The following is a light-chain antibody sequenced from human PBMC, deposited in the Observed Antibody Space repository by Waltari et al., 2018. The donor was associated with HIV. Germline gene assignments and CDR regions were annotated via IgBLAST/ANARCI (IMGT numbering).Light chain of an antibody. Sequence: QSALTQPRSVSGSPGPGVTISCTGTRSAVGGSNYFSWYQRQPGKAPTLMIYEVSNRPSVVSNRFAASKSAYTAFLTISVLQAEDDATYYCNSYTTSNTYVFGSGTKVTV. CDR1: RSAVGGSNY. J-gene: IGLJ1*01. V-gene: IGLV2-14*01. CDR3: NSYTTSNTYV. CDR2: EVS.